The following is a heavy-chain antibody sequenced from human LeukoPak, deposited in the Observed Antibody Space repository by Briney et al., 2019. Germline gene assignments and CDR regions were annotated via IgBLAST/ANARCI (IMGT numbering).Heavy chain of an antibody. V-gene: IGHV4-59*01. CDR2: IYYSGST. CDR1: GGSISSYY. D-gene: IGHD6-19*01. CDR3: ARLRSVAVAHFDY. J-gene: IGHJ4*02. Sequence: SETLSPTCTVSGGSISSYYWSWIRQPPGKGLEWIGYIYYSGSTNYNPSLKSRVTISVDTSKNQFSLKLSSVTAADTAVYYCARLRSVAVAHFDYWGQGTLVTVSS.